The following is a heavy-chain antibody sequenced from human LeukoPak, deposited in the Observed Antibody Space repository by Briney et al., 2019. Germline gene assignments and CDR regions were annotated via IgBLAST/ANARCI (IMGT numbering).Heavy chain of an antibody. CDR2: INTDGSST. V-gene: IGHV3-74*01. Sequence: GGSLRLSCAASGFAFSNYWMHWVRQAPGKGLVWVSRINTDGSSTSYADSVKGRFTISRDNAKNTLYLQMNSLRAEDTAVYYCARDEGLRYFDWLPLDYWGQGILVTVSS. CDR1: GFAFSNYW. CDR3: ARDEGLRYFDWLPLDY. D-gene: IGHD3-9*01. J-gene: IGHJ4*02.